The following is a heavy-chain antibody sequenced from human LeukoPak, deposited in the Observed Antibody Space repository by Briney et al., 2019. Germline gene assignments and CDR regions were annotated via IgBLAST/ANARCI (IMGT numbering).Heavy chain of an antibody. V-gene: IGHV1-2*02. CDR2: INPNSGGT. D-gene: IGHD2-2*01. Sequence: ASVKVSCKASGYTFTSYDINWVRQATGQGLEWMGWINPNSGGTNYAQKFQGRVTMTRDTSISTAYMELSRLRSDDTAVYYCARDRVVVPAAILHYWGQGTLVTVSS. CDR3: ARDRVVVPAAILHY. J-gene: IGHJ4*02. CDR1: GYTFTSYD.